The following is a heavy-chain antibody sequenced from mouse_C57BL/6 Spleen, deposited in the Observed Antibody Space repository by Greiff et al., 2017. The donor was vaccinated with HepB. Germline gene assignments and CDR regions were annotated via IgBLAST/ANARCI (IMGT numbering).Heavy chain of an antibody. V-gene: IGHV1-64*01. J-gene: IGHJ2*01. CDR1: GYTFTSYW. CDR3: ARSRDTTVVDYFDY. CDR2: IHPNSGST. D-gene: IGHD1-1*01. Sequence: QVQLQQPGAELVKPGASVKLSCKASGYTFTSYWMHWVKQRPGQGLEWIGMIHPNSGSTNYNEKFKSKATLTVDKSSSTAYMQLSSLTSEDSAVYYCARSRDTTVVDYFDYWGQGTTLTVSS.